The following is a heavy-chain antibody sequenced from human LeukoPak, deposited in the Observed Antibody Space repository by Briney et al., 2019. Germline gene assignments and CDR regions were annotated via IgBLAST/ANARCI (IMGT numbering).Heavy chain of an antibody. J-gene: IGHJ4*02. D-gene: IGHD3-22*01. Sequence: PGGSLRLSCAASGFTFDDYAMHWVRQAPGKGLEWVSGISWNSGSIGYADSVKGRFTISRDNAKNSLYLQINSLRAEDTALYYCAKGDSYDSSGYYYLPYYFDYWGQGTLVTVSS. CDR1: GFTFDDYA. CDR3: AKGDSYDSSGYYYLPYYFDY. CDR2: ISWNSGSI. V-gene: IGHV3-9*01.